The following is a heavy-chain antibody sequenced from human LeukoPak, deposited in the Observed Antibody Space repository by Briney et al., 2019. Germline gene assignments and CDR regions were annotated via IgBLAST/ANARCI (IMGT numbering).Heavy chain of an antibody. J-gene: IGHJ4*02. V-gene: IGHV3-30*18. CDR1: GFTFSSYG. Sequence: GGSLRLSCAASGFTFSSYGMHWVRQAPGKRLEWVAVISYDGSNKYYADSVKGRFTISRDNSKNTLYLQMNSLRAEDTAVYYCAKDEGDGDFIDYWGQGTLVTVSS. CDR2: ISYDGSNK. CDR3: AKDEGDGDFIDY. D-gene: IGHD4-17*01.